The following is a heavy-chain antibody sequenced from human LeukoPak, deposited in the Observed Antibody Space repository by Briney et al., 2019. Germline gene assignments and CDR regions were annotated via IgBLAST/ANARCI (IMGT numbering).Heavy chain of an antibody. CDR1: GFMFSSYE. CDR2: ISSSSSTI. V-gene: IGHV3-48*01. D-gene: IGHD4-11*01. J-gene: IGHJ4*02. Sequence: PAGGSLRLSCAASGFMFSSYEMAWVRQAPGKGLEWVSYISSSSSTIYYADSVKGRFTISRDNAKNSLYLQMNSLRAEDTAVYYCASLTGATVTPTDYWGQGTLVTVSS. CDR3: ASLTGATVTPTDY.